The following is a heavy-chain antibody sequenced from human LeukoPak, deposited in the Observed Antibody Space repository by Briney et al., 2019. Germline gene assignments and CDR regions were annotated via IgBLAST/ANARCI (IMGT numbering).Heavy chain of an antibody. V-gene: IGHV3-30-3*01. CDR3: ARESDDFWSGYYNGPFDY. CDR2: ISYDGSNK. Sequence: GGPLRLSCAASGFTFSSYAMHWVRQAPGKGLEWVAVISYDGSNKYYADSVKGRFTISRDNSKNTLYLQMNSLRAEDTAVYYCARESDDFWSGYYNGPFDYWGQGTLVTVSS. CDR1: GFTFSSYA. D-gene: IGHD3-3*01. J-gene: IGHJ4*02.